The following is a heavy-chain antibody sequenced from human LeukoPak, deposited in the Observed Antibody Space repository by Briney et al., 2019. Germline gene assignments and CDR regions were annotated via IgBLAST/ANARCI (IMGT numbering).Heavy chain of an antibody. V-gene: IGHV4-59*01. CDR2: IYYSGST. CDR1: GGSISSYY. J-gene: IGHJ6*02. Sequence: SETLSLTCTVSGGSISSYYWSWIRQPPGKGLEWIGYIYYSGSTNYNPSLKSRVTISVDTSKNQFSLKLSSVTAADTAVYYCARDREAYYDFWSGYPRSYYCYGMDVWGQGTTVTVSS. D-gene: IGHD3-3*01. CDR3: ARDREAYYDFWSGYPRSYYCYGMDV.